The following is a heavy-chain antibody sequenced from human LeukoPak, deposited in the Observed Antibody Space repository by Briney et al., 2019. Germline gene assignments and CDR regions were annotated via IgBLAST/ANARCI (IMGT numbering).Heavy chain of an antibody. CDR3: TNCATSGGWCYFDY. D-gene: IGHD2-15*01. J-gene: IGHJ4*02. V-gene: IGHV3-53*01. Sequence: PGGSLRLSCAASGFTVSSNYMSWVRQAPGKGLEWVSVIYSGGSTYYADSGKGRFTISRDNSKSTLYLQMNSLRAEDTAVYYCTNCATSGGWCYFDYWGQGTLLTVSS. CDR2: IYSGGST. CDR1: GFTVSSNY.